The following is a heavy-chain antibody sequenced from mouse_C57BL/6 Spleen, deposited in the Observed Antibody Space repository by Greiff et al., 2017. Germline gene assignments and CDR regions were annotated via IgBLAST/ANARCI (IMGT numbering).Heavy chain of an antibody. CDR2: IDPSDSYT. J-gene: IGHJ2*01. V-gene: IGHV1-50*01. CDR3: ARQTTAGY. CDR1: GYTFTSYW. Sequence: VQLQQSGAELVKPGASVKLSCKASGYTFTSYWMQWVKQRPGQGLEWIGEIDPSDSYTNYNQKFKGKATLTVDTSSSTAYMQLSSLTSEDSAVYYCARQTTAGYWGQGTTLTVSS. D-gene: IGHD1-2*01.